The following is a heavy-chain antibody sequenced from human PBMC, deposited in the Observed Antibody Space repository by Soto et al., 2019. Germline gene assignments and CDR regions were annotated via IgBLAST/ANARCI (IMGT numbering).Heavy chain of an antibody. V-gene: IGHV3-30-3*01. Sequence: QVQLVESGGGVVQPGAYLRLYCTASGFMFSAYAMLWVRQAPGKGLEWVAAMSYDGTNTCYADSLKGRFTISRDNSKNTLFLQMSSRTADDSAVYYCARDPSPYTSGWYGIDFWGLGTLVTVSS. D-gene: IGHD6-19*01. CDR2: MSYDGTNT. J-gene: IGHJ4*01. CDR3: ARDPSPYTSGWYGIDF. CDR1: GFMFSAYA.